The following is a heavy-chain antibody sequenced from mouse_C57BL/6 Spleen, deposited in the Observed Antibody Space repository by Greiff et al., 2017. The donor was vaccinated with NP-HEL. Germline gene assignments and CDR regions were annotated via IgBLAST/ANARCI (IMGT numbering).Heavy chain of an antibody. V-gene: IGHV1-50*01. J-gene: IGHJ4*01. Sequence: VQLQQPGAELVKPGASVKLSCKASGYTFTSYWMQWVKQRPGQGLEWIGELDPSDSYTNYNQKFKGKAPLTVDTSSSTASMQLSSLTSEDSAVYYCAPNWVYYAMDYWGQGTSVTVSS. CDR2: LDPSDSYT. D-gene: IGHD4-1*01. CDR1: GYTFTSYW. CDR3: APNWVYYAMDY.